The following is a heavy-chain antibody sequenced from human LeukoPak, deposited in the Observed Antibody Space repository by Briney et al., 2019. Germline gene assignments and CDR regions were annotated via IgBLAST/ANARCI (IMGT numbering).Heavy chain of an antibody. CDR3: ARDSGQWLDPPFNWFDP. J-gene: IGHJ5*02. D-gene: IGHD6-19*01. CDR1: GGSISRSD. V-gene: IGHV3-48*04. CDR2: ISSSSSTI. Sequence: PSETLSLTCAVSGGSISRSDWWGWVRQPPGKGLEWVSYISSSSSTIYYADSVKGRFTISRDNAKNSLYLQMNSLRAEDTAVYYCARDSGQWLDPPFNWFDPWGQGTLVTVSS.